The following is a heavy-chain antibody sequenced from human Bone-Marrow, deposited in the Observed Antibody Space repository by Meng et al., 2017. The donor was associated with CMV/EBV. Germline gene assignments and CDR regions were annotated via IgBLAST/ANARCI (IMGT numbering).Heavy chain of an antibody. CDR2: IYHSGST. J-gene: IGHJ5*02. CDR1: GGSIRSSTW. CDR3: ARVPSSSWQFNRFDP. D-gene: IGHD6-13*01. Sequence: SGGSIRSSTWWSWVRQPPGKGLEWIGEIYHSGSTNYNPSLKSRVTISVDKSKNQFSLKLSSVTAADTAVYYCARVPSSSWQFNRFDPWGQGTLVTVSS. V-gene: IGHV4-4*02.